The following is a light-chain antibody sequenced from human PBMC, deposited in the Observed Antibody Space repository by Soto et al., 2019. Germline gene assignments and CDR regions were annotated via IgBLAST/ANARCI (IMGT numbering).Light chain of an antibody. CDR1: QDISNY. CDR3: LQHNTYPRT. Sequence: DIQLTHSPSALSASVGDRVSITCRASQDISNYLAWFQQKPGKVPERLIYAASSLQSGVPSRFSGSGSGKEFTLTFCSLQPEDVATDYCLQHNTYPRTFGQGTKVESK. J-gene: IGKJ1*01. CDR2: AAS. V-gene: IGKV1-17*03.